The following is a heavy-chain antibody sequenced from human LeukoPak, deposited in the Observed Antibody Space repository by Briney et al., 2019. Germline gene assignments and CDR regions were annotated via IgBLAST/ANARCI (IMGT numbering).Heavy chain of an antibody. CDR1: GYTFTSYD. D-gene: IGHD3-16*01. J-gene: IGHJ4*02. Sequence: ASVKVSCKASGYTFTSYDINWVRQAPGQGLEWMGWINPNSGGTNYAQKFQGRVTMTRDTSISTAYMELSRLRSDDTAVYYCAGYVDGGGMDEYYFDYWGQGTLVTVSS. CDR2: INPNSGGT. CDR3: AGYVDGGGMDEYYFDY. V-gene: IGHV1-2*02.